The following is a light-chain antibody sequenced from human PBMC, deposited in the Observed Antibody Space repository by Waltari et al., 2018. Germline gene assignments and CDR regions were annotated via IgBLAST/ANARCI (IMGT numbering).Light chain of an antibody. J-gene: IGKJ1*01. Sequence: VLTQSPGTLSLSPGERATLSCRASPSVSRTLAWYQQKPGQAPRLLIYGASTRATGIPDRFSGSGSGTDFSLTISRLEPEDFAVYYCQHYVRLPVTFGQGTKVEIK. CDR2: GAS. V-gene: IGKV3-20*01. CDR1: PSVSRT. CDR3: QHYVRLPVT.